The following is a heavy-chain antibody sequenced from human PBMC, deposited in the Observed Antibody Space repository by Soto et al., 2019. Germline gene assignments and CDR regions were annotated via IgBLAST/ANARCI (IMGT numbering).Heavy chain of an antibody. D-gene: IGHD5-12*01. CDR3: VRDRRATPFDS. CDR1: GFTFSSSG. J-gene: IGHJ4*02. CDR2: ISYDGTNT. Sequence: QVPLVESGGGVVQPGRSLRLSCAASGFTFSSSGMHWVRQAPGKGLYWVAVISYDGTNTYYADSVKGRFTISRDNSRNTLYLQMNSLRTEDTAIYYCVRDRRATPFDSWGQGTLVTVSS. V-gene: IGHV3-30*03.